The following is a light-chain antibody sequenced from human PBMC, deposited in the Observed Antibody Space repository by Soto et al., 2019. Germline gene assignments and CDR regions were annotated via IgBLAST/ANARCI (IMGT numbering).Light chain of an antibody. CDR2: AAS. CDR1: QGISSD. Sequence: DIQLTQSPSFLSASVGDRVTITCRASQGISSDLAWYQQNPGKAPKLLIYAASTLQNGVPSTFSGSGSGTEFTLTISSLQPEDFGTYYCQHYNTYQWTFGKGTKVNI. V-gene: IGKV1-9*01. J-gene: IGKJ1*01. CDR3: QHYNTYQWT.